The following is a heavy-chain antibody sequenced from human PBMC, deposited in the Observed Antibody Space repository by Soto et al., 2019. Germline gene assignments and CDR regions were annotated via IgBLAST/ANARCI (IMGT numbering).Heavy chain of an antibody. CDR3: AKGIIAVAGPYDY. J-gene: IGHJ4*02. CDR2: ISGSGGST. Sequence: EVQLLESGGGLVQPGGSLRLSCAASGFTFSSYAMSWVRQAPGKGLEWVSAISGSGGSTYYADSVKGRFTISRDNSTTTLYLQMNSLRAEDTAVYYCAKGIIAVAGPYDYWGQGTLVTVSS. V-gene: IGHV3-23*01. CDR1: GFTFSSYA. D-gene: IGHD6-19*01.